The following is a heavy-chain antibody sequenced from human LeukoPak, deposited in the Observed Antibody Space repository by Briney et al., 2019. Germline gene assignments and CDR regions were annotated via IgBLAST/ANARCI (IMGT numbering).Heavy chain of an antibody. CDR3: ASDKQHSYGRYFDH. CDR1: GGSISTYH. Sequence: PSETLSLTCTVSGGSISTYHWNWIRKSPEKGLEWIGYMQSTGNSNYNPSLKSRVTMSVDMSRNQIVLNLSSVTPADTAVYFCASDKQHSYGRYFDHWGQGILVTVSS. J-gene: IGHJ4*02. CDR2: MQSTGNS. V-gene: IGHV4-59*01. D-gene: IGHD5-18*01.